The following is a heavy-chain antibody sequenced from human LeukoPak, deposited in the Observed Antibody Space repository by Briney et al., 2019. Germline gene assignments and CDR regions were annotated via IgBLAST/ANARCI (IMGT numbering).Heavy chain of an antibody. CDR3: TRDPVTYCGGDC. Sequence: GGSLRLSCGVSGFSVSNNHMSWVRQAPGKGLEWLSVLYSGASTNYADSVKGRFTISRDQSKNTLFLQMNNLRVEDTAVYYCTRDPVTYCGGDCWGQGTLVTVSS. J-gene: IGHJ4*02. D-gene: IGHD2-21*01. CDR1: GFSVSNNH. V-gene: IGHV3-53*01. CDR2: LYSGAST.